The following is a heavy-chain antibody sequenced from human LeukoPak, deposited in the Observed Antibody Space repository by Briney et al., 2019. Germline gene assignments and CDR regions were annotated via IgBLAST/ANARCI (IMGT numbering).Heavy chain of an antibody. V-gene: IGHV1-69*13. D-gene: IGHD6-19*01. J-gene: IGHJ4*02. Sequence: SLKLSCTASGVTFSSYAISWVRQAPGQGLEWMGGIIPIFGTTNYAQKFQGRVTITADESTSTVYMEMSSLRSEDTAVYYCARIRLSMASIAVADTSDYWGQGTLVTVSS. CDR2: IIPIFGTT. CDR1: GVTFSSYA. CDR3: ARIRLSMASIAVADTSDY.